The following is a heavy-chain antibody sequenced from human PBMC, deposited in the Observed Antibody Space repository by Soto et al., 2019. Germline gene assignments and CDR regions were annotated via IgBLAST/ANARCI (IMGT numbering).Heavy chain of an antibody. CDR1: GGSFSGYY. V-gene: IGHV4-34*01. D-gene: IGHD2-15*01. CDR3: ARGVEAPTLIVVVVAESYYFDY. J-gene: IGHJ4*02. Sequence: HSETLSLTCAVYGGSFSGYYWSWIRQPPGKGLEWIGEINHSGSTNYNPSLKSRVTISVDTSKNQFSLKLSSVTAADTAVYYCARGVEAPTLIVVVVAESYYFDYWGQGTLVTISS. CDR2: INHSGST.